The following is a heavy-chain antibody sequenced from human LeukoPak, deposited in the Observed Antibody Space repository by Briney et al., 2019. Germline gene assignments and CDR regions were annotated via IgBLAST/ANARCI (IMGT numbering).Heavy chain of an antibody. CDR1: GFTVSSNY. D-gene: IGHD6-13*01. CDR2: IYSGGRT. V-gene: IGHV3-66*01. CDR3: ATVSSSWLGYFQH. Sequence: GGSLRLSWAASGFTVSSNYMSWVRQAPGKGLGWVSVIYSGGRTFDADSVKGRFTISRDNVKNTVFLQMNSLRVEDTAVYYCATVSSSWLGYFQHWGQGTLVTVSS. J-gene: IGHJ1*01.